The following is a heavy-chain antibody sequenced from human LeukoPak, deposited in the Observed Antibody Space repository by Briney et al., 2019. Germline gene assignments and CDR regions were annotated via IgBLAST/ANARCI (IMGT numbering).Heavy chain of an antibody. CDR1: GYTFTSYG. V-gene: IGHV1-18*01. CDR3: ARVMTSGYSNWFDP. D-gene: IGHD3-22*01. J-gene: IGHJ5*02. Sequence: ASVKVSCKASGYTFTSYGISWVRQAPGQGLEWMGWIGAYNGNTNYAQKLQGRVTMTTDTSTSTAYMELRSLRSDDTAVYYCARVMTSGYSNWFDPWGQGTLVTVSS. CDR2: IGAYNGNT.